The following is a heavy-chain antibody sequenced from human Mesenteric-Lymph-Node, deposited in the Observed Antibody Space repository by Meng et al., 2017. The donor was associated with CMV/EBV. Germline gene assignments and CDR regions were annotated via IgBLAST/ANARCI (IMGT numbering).Heavy chain of an antibody. Sequence: LSLTCAASGFTFGSYGMHWVRQAPGKGLEWVAFIRSDESNQYYADSVEGRFTISRDISKNTVYLQMNSLRAEDTAVYYCARAGSYYYGMDVWGQGTTVTVSS. CDR1: GFTFGSYG. CDR2: IRSDESNQ. J-gene: IGHJ6*02. D-gene: IGHD2-15*01. CDR3: ARAGSYYYGMDV. V-gene: IGHV3-30*02.